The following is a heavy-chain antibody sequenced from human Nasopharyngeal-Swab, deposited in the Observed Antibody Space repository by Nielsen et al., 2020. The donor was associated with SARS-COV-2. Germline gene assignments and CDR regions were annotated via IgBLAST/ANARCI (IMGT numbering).Heavy chain of an antibody. CDR3: AKERARGQWLVRHYFDY. V-gene: IGHV3-23*01. D-gene: IGHD6-19*01. J-gene: IGHJ4*02. CDR2: ISGSGGST. Sequence: VRQMPGKGLEWVSAISGSGGSTYYADSVKGRFTISRDNSKNTLYLQMNSLRAEDTAVYYRAKERARGQWLVRHYFDYWGQGTLVTVSS.